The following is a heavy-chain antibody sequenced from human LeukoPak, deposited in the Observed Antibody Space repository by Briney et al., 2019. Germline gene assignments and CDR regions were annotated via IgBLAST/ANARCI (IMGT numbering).Heavy chain of an antibody. CDR1: GGSISSNNYF. J-gene: IGHJ4*02. V-gene: IGHV4-39*01. Sequence: SETLSLTCTVSGGSISSNNYFWGCIRQPPGKGLEWIGSIYYSGSTSYNPSLKSRVTMSVDTSKNQFSLKLISVTAADTAVYYCARLAGYYYDSSGYPKLSXLIDXXGQGTLVTVSS. CDR3: ARLAGYYYDSSGYPKLSXLIDX. CDR2: IYYSGST. D-gene: IGHD3-22*01.